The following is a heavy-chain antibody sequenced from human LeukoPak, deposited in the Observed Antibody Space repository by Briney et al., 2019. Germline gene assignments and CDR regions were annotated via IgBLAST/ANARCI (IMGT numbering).Heavy chain of an antibody. D-gene: IGHD4-17*01. CDR2: INSDGSST. CDR1: VFTFSSYW. V-gene: IGHV3-74*01. Sequence: PGGSLRLSCAASVFTFSSYWMHWVRQAPGKGLVWVSRINSDGSSTSYADSVKGRFTISRDNAKNTLYLQMNSLRAEDTAVYYCARVFPYRATVTNYWGQGALVTVSS. J-gene: IGHJ4*02. CDR3: ARVFPYRATVTNY.